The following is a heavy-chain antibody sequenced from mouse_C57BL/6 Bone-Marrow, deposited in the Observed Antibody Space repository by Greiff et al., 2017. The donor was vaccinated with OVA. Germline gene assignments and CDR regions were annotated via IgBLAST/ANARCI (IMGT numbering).Heavy chain of an antibody. D-gene: IGHD2-3*01. CDR2: IYPGSGST. Sequence: QVQLKQPGAELVKPGASVKMSCKASGYTFTSYWITWVKQRPGQGLEWIGDIYPGSGSTNYNEKFKSKATLTVDTSSSTAYMQLISLTSEDSAVYYCARDGYYSYYAMDYWGQGTSVTVSS. J-gene: IGHJ4*01. CDR1: GYTFTSYW. V-gene: IGHV1-55*01. CDR3: ARDGYYSYYAMDY.